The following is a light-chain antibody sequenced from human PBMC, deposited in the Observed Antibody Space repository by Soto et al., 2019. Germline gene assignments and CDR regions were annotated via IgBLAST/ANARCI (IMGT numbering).Light chain of an antibody. V-gene: IGKV2-30*01. J-gene: IGKJ1*01. CDR1: QGLVYSDGKTF. CDR3: VQGTHWPWT. CDR2: QVS. Sequence: DVVMTQSPLYLSVTLGQPASISCRSSQGLVYSDGKTFLNWFHQRPGQSPRRLIYQVSNRDSGVPDRFSGSGSGTDYTLTISRVEAEDVGIYYCVQGTHWPWTFGQGTKVEIK.